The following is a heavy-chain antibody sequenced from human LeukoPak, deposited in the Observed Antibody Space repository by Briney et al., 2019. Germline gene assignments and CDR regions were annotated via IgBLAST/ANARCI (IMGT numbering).Heavy chain of an antibody. D-gene: IGHD2-2*02. CDR2: IYYSGST. V-gene: IGHV4-31*03. CDR1: GGSISSGGYY. J-gene: IGHJ6*03. Sequence: PSQTLSLTCTVSGGSISSGGYYWSWIRQHPGKGLEWIGYIYYSGSTYYNPSLKSRVTISVDTSKNQFSLKLSSVTAADTAVYYCARVVVVPAAIRVYYYYYYMDVWGKGTTVTVSS. CDR3: ARVVVVPAAIRVYYYYYYMDV.